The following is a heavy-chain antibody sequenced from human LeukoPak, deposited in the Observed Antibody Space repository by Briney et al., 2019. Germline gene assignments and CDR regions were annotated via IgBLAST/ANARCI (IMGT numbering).Heavy chain of an antibody. CDR2: IYYSGST. Sequence: KSSETLSLTCTVSGGSISSYYWSWIRQPPGKGLEWIGYIYYSGSTNYNPSLKGRVTISVDTSKNQFSLKLSSVTAADTAVYYCARAPPTYSSSWYFNAFDIWGQGTMVTVSS. CDR1: GGSISSYY. V-gene: IGHV4-59*01. D-gene: IGHD6-13*01. CDR3: ARAPPTYSSSWYFNAFDI. J-gene: IGHJ3*02.